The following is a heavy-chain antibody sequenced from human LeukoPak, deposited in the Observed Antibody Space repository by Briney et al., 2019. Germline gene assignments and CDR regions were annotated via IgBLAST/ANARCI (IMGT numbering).Heavy chain of an antibody. Sequence: GGSLRLSCAASGFTVSSNYMSWVRQAPGKGLEWVSVIYSGGTTYYAASVKGRFTISRDNSKSTLYLQMNSLRAEDTAVYYCARTSGIYYYFDYWGQGTLVTVSS. CDR1: GFTVSSNY. J-gene: IGHJ4*02. V-gene: IGHV3-66*01. D-gene: IGHD1-26*01. CDR2: IYSGGTT. CDR3: ARTSGIYYYFDY.